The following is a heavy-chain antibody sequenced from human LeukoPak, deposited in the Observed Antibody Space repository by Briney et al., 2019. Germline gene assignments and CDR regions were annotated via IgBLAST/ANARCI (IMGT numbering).Heavy chain of an antibody. J-gene: IGHJ6*02. Sequence: GGSLRLSCAASGFTASTNHLSWVRQAPGKGLEWVSAISGSGDTTYYADSVKGRFTISRDNSKNALYLQVNSLRAEDTAVYYCAKDLSMDGMDVWGQGTTVTVSS. D-gene: IGHD2/OR15-2a*01. CDR1: GFTASTNH. V-gene: IGHV3-23*01. CDR2: ISGSGDTT. CDR3: AKDLSMDGMDV.